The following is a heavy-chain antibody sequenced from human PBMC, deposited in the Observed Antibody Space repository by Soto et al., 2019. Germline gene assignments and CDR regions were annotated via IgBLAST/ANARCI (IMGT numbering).Heavy chain of an antibody. CDR2: IYSGGST. D-gene: IGHD2-15*01. CDR1: GFTVSSNY. V-gene: IGHV3-53*01. CDR3: ARFCSGGSCFSTRYFYYFGMDV. Sequence: GSLRLSCAASGFTVSSNYMSWVRQAPGKGLEWVSVIYSGGSTYYADSVKGRFTISRDNSKNTLYLQMYSLSAEDTAVYYCARFCSGGSCFSTRYFYYFGMDVWGQGTTVTVSS. J-gene: IGHJ6*02.